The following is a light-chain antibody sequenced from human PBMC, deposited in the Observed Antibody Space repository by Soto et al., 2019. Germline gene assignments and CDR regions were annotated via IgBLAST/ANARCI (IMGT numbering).Light chain of an antibody. CDR2: STN. V-gene: IGLV8-61*01. J-gene: IGLJ3*02. CDR3: VLYMGSGIWV. CDR1: SGSVSTSYY. Sequence: QTVVTQEPSFSVSPGRTVTLTSGSSSGSVSTSYYPSWYQQTPGQAPRTLIYSTNTRSSGVPDRFSGSILGNKAALTITGAQADDESDYYCVLYMGSGIWVFGGGTKLTVL.